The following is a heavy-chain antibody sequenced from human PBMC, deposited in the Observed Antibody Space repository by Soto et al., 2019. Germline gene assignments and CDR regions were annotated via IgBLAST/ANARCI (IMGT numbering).Heavy chain of an antibody. D-gene: IGHD2-15*01. V-gene: IGHV4-31*02. CDR2: IYYSGST. J-gene: IGHJ4*01. CDR3: WSIDEEDTLAY. CDR1: GGSISSGGYY. Sequence: TRSDTWTVSGGSISSGGYYGCCIRQHPGKGLEWIGYIYYSGSTYYNPSLKSRVTISVDTSKNQFSLKLSSVTAADTAVYFCWSIDEEDTLAYWGQGALVTGSS.